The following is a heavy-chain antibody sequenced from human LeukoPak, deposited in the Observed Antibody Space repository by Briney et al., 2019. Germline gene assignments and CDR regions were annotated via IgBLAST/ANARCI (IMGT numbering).Heavy chain of an antibody. CDR2: IYYSGNT. CDR3: ARQRGGSYYGDTYYFDY. V-gene: IGHV4-59*08. J-gene: IGHJ4*02. Sequence: SETLSLTFPVSLGSIISYNWSWIRQPPGKGLEWIGYIYYSGNTKYNPSLQSRVTISLEAPMTQSSLKLSSVTAADTAMYYSARQRGGSYYGDTYYFDYWGQGNLVTVSS. D-gene: IGHD1-26*01. CDR1: LGSIISYN.